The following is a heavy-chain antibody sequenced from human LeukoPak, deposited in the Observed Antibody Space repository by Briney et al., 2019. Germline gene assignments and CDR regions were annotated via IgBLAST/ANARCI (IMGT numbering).Heavy chain of an antibody. Sequence: ASVKVSCKASGGTFSSYAISWVRQAPGQGLEWMGWISAYNGNTNYAQKLQGRVTMTTDTSTSTAYMELRSLRSDDTAVYYCARGGTFQYYFDYWGQGTLVTVPS. CDR2: ISAYNGNT. J-gene: IGHJ4*02. V-gene: IGHV1-18*01. CDR3: ARGGTFQYYFDY. CDR1: GGTFSSYA.